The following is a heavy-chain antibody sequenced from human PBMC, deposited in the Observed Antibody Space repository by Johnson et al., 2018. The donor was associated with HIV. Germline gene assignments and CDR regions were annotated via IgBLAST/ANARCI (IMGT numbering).Heavy chain of an antibody. CDR3: ARDRDYDFWSRDAFDI. J-gene: IGHJ3*02. D-gene: IGHD3-3*01. CDR1: GLTFGDYA. Sequence: VQLVESGGGVVQPGGSLRLSCAGSGLTFGDYAMSWVRQAPGKGLEWVSAISGSGGSTYYADSVKGRFTISRDNAKNTLYLQMNSLRAEDTALYYCARDRDYDFWSRDAFDIWGQGTMVTVSS. V-gene: IGHV3-23*04. CDR2: ISGSGGST.